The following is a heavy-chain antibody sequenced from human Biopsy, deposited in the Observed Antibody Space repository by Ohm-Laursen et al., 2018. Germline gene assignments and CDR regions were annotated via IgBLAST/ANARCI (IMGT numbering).Heavy chain of an antibody. V-gene: IGHV3-30*18. D-gene: IGHD5-18*01. CDR3: AKDRYNYTPIGGFSMDV. CDR1: GFTFSDYA. J-gene: IGHJ6*02. CDR2: SSYDGSNT. Sequence: SLRLSCAASGFTFSDYALHWVRQAPGKGPEWVAVSSYDGSNTYHADSVRGRFTISRDNSKNTLYLQMNSLTTEDTASYYCAKDRYNYTPIGGFSMDVWGQGTTVTVSS.